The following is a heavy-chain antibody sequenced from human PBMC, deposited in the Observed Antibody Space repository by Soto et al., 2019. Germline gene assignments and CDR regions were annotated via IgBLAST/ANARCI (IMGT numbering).Heavy chain of an antibody. Sequence: EVQLLESGGGLVQPGGSLRLSCAASGFTFSSYAMSWVRQAPGKGLEWVSGISGSGGSAYYADSVKGRFTISRDNSKTTLYLQMDSLRAEDAALYYCAKDPRTFGGVIVIRGWFDPWGLGTLVTVSS. D-gene: IGHD3-16*02. CDR2: ISGSGGSA. CDR3: AKDPRTFGGVIVIRGWFDP. J-gene: IGHJ5*02. V-gene: IGHV3-23*01. CDR1: GFTFSSYA.